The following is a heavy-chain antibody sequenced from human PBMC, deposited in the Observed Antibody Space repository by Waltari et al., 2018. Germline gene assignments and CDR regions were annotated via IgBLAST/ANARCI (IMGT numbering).Heavy chain of an antibody. CDR3: ASQGVIISNWFDP. J-gene: IGHJ5*02. Sequence: QVQLQESGPGLVKPSETLSLTCAVSGYSISSGYYWGWIRQPPGKGLEWIGSIYHSGSTYYNPSLKSRVTISVDTSKNQFSLKLSSVTAADTAVYYCASQGVIISNWFDPWGQGTLVIVSS. CDR2: IYHSGST. CDR1: GYSISSGYY. V-gene: IGHV4-38-2*01. D-gene: IGHD3-10*01.